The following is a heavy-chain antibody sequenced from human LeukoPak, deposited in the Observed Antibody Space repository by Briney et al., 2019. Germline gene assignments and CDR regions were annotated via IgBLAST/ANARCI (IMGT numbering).Heavy chain of an antibody. V-gene: IGHV3-15*05. Sequence: GGSLRLSCATSGFTFSSAWMSWVRQAPGKGLEWVGRIKSKIDDETTQYGAPVKGRFTISRDDSKNTLYLQMNSLKTEDTAVYYCAKGGYELWFEGGISWGQGTLVTVSS. D-gene: IGHD3-10*01. J-gene: IGHJ4*02. CDR2: IKSKIDDETT. CDR3: AKGGYELWFEGGIS. CDR1: GFTFSSAW.